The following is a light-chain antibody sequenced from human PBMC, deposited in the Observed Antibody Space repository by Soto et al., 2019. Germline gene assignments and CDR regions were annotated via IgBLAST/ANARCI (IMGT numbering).Light chain of an antibody. CDR1: SSDVGGYNY. V-gene: IGLV2-14*01. CDR3: SSYTSSSTVV. J-gene: IGLJ1*01. Sequence: QSVLTQPASVSGSPGQSITVSCTGTSSDVGGYNYVSWYQQHPGKAPKLMIYDVSYRPSGVSNRFSGSKSGNTASLTISGLQAEDEADYYCSSYTSSSTVVFGTGTKLPVL. CDR2: DVS.